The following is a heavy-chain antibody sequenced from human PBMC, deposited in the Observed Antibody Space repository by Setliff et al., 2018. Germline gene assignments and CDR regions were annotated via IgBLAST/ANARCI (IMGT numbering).Heavy chain of an antibody. Sequence: GSLRLSCAASGFSFSSYDMNWVRQAPGRGLEWISYIKSTSRSINYADSVKGRFTVSRDNAKDSLYLQLNSLRAEDTAVYYCARLRKDYGDYYYFYYWGQGTLVTVSS. J-gene: IGHJ4*02. CDR2: IKSTSRSI. CDR3: ARLRKDYGDYYYFYY. D-gene: IGHD4-17*01. V-gene: IGHV3-48*01. CDR1: GFSFSSYD.